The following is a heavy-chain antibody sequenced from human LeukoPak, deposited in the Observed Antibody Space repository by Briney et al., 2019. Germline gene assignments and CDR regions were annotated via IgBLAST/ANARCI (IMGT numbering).Heavy chain of an antibody. J-gene: IGHJ4*02. CDR3: ARVRFLEWLPINPFDY. CDR2: ISAYNGNT. CDR1: GYTFTSYG. Sequence: ASVKVSCKASGYTFTSYGISWVRQAPGQGLEWMGWISAYNGNTNYAQKLQGRVTMTTDTSTSTAYMELRSLRSDDTAVYYCARVRFLEWLPINPFDYWGQGTLVTVSS. D-gene: IGHD3-3*01. V-gene: IGHV1-18*01.